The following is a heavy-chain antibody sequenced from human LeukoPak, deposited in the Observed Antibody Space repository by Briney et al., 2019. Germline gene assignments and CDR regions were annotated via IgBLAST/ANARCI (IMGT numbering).Heavy chain of an antibody. D-gene: IGHD3-22*01. CDR3: ARVRGYPKKYYYYYMDV. CDR1: GFTFSSYA. CDR2: ISYDGSNR. J-gene: IGHJ6*03. Sequence: GGSLRLSCAASGFTFSSYAMHWVRQAPGKGLEWVSVISYDGSNRYYSDSVKGIFTITTDNSKTTRYLQMNSLRAEDTAVYYCARVRGYPKKYYYYYMDVWGKGTTVTVSS. V-gene: IGHV3-30*01.